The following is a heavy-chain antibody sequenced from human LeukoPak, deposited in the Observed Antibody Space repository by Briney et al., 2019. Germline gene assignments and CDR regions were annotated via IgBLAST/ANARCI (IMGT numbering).Heavy chain of an antibody. CDR3: ARDTYGDGYAFDI. CDR1: GGSITSYY. D-gene: IGHD4-17*01. J-gene: IGHJ3*02. Sequence: PSETLSLTCTVSGGSITSYYWSWIRQPPGRGLEWIGYISYSGSTNYNPSLKSRVTMSVDTSKNQFSLKLSSVTAADTAVYYCARDTYGDGYAFDIWGQGTMVTVSS. V-gene: IGHV4-59*12. CDR2: ISYSGST.